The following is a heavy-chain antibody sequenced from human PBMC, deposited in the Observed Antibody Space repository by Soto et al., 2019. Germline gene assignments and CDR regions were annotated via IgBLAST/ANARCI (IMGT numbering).Heavy chain of an antibody. D-gene: IGHD6-19*01. CDR3: ARHSSGWRPPGY. CDR2: IYYSGST. V-gene: IGHV4-59*01. CDR1: GGSFSGYY. J-gene: IGHJ4*02. Sequence: PSETLSLTCAVYGGSFSGYYWSWIRQPPGKGLEWIGYIYYSGSTNYNPSLKSRVTISVDTSKNQFSLKLSSVTAADTAVYYCARHSSGWRPPGYWGQGTLVTVSS.